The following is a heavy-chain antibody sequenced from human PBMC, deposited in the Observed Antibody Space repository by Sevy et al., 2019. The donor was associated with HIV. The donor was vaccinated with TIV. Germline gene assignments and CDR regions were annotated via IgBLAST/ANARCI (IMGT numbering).Heavy chain of an antibody. CDR3: YFLTRDQGYMDV. V-gene: IGHV3-73*01. CDR2: IRSKANSYAT. Sequence: GGSLRLSCAASGFTFSGSAMHWVRQASGKGLEWVGRIRSKANSYATAYAASVKGRFTISRDDSKNTAYLQMNSLKTEDTAVYYCYFLTRDQGYMDVWGKGTTVTVSS. J-gene: IGHJ6*03. D-gene: IGHD3-9*01. CDR1: GFTFSGSA.